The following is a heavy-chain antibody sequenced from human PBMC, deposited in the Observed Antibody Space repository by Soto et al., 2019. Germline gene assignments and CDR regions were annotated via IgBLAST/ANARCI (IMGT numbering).Heavy chain of an antibody. CDR1: GFTFSSYA. V-gene: IGHV3-64*02. J-gene: IGHJ6*02. Sequence: GGSLRLSCAASGFTFSSYAMHWVRQAPGKGLEYVSAISSNGGSTYYADSVKGRFTISRDNSKNTLYLQMGSLRAEDMAVYYCARGGGYDYDYGMDVWGQATTVTVSS. D-gene: IGHD5-12*01. CDR3: ARGGGYDYDYGMDV. CDR2: ISSNGGST.